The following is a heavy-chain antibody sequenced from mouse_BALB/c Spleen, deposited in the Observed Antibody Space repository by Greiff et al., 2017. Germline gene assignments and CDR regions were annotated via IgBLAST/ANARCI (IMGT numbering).Heavy chain of an antibody. D-gene: IGHD2-4*01. V-gene: IGHV3-2*02. CDR2: ISYSGST. CDR3: ARERDYDGSWFAY. Sequence: EVKLMESGPGLVKPSQSLSLTCTVTGYSITSDYAWNWLRQFPGNLLEWMGYISYSGSTSYNPSLKSRISITRDTSKNQFFLQLNSVTTEDTATYYCARERDYDGSWFAYWGQGTLVTVSA. CDR1: GYSITSDYA. J-gene: IGHJ3*01.